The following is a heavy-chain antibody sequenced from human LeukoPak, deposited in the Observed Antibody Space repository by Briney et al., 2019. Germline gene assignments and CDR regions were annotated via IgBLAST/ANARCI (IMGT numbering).Heavy chain of an antibody. CDR2: IDPSDGDT. Sequence: ASVKVSCTASGYNFTTFYMHWVRQAPGQGLQWMGMIDPSDGDTTYAQNFQGRITMTRDMSTTTVYMEMSSLTYEDTAVYYCARVTASYDSSELDWGQGTLVTVSS. CDR3: ARVTASYDSSELD. D-gene: IGHD3-22*01. V-gene: IGHV1-46*01. CDR1: GYNFTTFY. J-gene: IGHJ4*02.